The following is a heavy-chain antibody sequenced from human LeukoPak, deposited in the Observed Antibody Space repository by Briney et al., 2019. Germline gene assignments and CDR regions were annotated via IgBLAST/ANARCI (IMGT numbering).Heavy chain of an antibody. CDR1: GFTFSSYS. D-gene: IGHD2-15*01. J-gene: IGHJ4*02. CDR2: ICSTTV. CDR3: ASDRGYCSGAICYGHDFDC. Sequence: GGSLRLSCAASGFTFSSYSMNWVRQAPGKGLEWVSYICSTTVYNANSVKGRVTISIDSAKNSLSLQMNILRAEATAVYYCASDRGYCSGAICYGHDFDCWGPGAMVTVSS. V-gene: IGHV3-48*01.